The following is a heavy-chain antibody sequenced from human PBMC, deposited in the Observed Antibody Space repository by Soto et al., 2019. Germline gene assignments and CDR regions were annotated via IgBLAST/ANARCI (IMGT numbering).Heavy chain of an antibody. J-gene: IGHJ6*02. V-gene: IGHV1-8*02. CDR2: MNPINGAT. D-gene: IGHD6-13*01. CDR1: GYDFSAYD. CDR3: GRGPSPRAPAGGTPYYYAMDV. Sequence: QVQLVQSGAEVKQSGASVKVSSKASGYDFSAYDINWVRQASGQGLEWMGWMNPINGATGSARRFQGRVSVTRNTATGTAYLELTSLRSDDTAVYYCGRGPSPRAPAGGTPYYYAMDVWGQGTTVTVS.